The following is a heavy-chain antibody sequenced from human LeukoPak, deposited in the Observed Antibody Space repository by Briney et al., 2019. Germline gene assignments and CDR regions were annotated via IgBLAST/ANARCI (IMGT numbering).Heavy chain of an antibody. D-gene: IGHD3-22*01. V-gene: IGHV3-23*01. CDR2: ISDTGGST. CDR1: GFTFRSYA. CDR3: AKTYSSDSFDY. Sequence: GGSLRLSCAASGFTFRSYAMNWVRQAPGKGLEWVSVISDTGGSTYYAASVKGRFTISRDNSKNTLYLQMNSLSAEDTAVYYCAKTYSSDSFDYWGQGTLVTVSS. J-gene: IGHJ4*02.